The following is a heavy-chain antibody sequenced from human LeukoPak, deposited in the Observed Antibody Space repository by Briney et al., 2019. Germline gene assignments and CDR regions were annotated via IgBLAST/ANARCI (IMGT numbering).Heavy chain of an antibody. CDR1: GLTLSKYD. J-gene: IGHJ4*02. D-gene: IGHD3-16*01. V-gene: IGHV3-13*04. CDR3: ARVLRFDDCAGAYIRSDQ. Sequence: GGSLRLTCTVSGLTLSKYDMRWIRQVTGKGLEWVSAIRPSGATYYPDSVKGRFTISREDAKNYLDLKMSSLRAGDTAVYYCARVLRFDDCAGAYIRSDQGGRGTLVTVSS. CDR2: IRPSGAT.